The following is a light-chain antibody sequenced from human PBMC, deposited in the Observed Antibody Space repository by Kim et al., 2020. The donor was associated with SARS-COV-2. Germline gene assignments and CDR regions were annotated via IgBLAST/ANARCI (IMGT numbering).Light chain of an antibody. J-gene: IGLJ2*01. CDR3: QAWDRSTVV. Sequence: VSPGQTASITSSGDKLGDKYACWYQQKAGQSPVLVIYQDIKRPSGIPARFTGSNSGNPATLTIRGTHAMDDADYYCQAWDRSTVVFGGGTQLTVL. V-gene: IGLV3-1*01. CDR1: KLGDKY. CDR2: QDI.